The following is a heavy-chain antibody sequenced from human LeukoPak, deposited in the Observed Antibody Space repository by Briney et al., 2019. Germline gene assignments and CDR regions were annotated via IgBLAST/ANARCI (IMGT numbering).Heavy chain of an antibody. Sequence: KPSETLSLTCAVSGDSSSTSIYYWGWIRQPPGKGLEWIGSIDYSGSTYYNPSLKSRATISIDTSKNQFSLKLSSVTAADTAVYYCARSLWFGSPWAFDIWGQGTMVTVSS. CDR1: GDSSSTSIYY. D-gene: IGHD3-10*01. CDR2: IDYSGST. V-gene: IGHV4-39*07. CDR3: ARSLWFGSPWAFDI. J-gene: IGHJ3*02.